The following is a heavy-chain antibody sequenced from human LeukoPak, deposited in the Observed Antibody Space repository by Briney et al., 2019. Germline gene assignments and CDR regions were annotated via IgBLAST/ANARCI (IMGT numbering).Heavy chain of an antibody. CDR2: IHYSASA. Sequence: TSETLSLTCTVSGYSINSGHYWGWIRQPPGKRLEWIGSIHYSASAYYNPTLKSRVTISVDASKNQFSLNLTSVTAAGAAVYYWARDLGYRGCDWAPWGQGTLVTVSS. V-gene: IGHV4-38-2*02. D-gene: IGHD5-12*01. CDR3: ARDLGYRGCDWAP. J-gene: IGHJ5*02. CDR1: GYSINSGHY.